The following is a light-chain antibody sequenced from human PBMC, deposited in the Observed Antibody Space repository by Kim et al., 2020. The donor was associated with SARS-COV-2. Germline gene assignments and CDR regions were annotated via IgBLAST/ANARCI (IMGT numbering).Light chain of an antibody. J-gene: IGKJ2*03. V-gene: IGKV4-1*01. CDR1: QTVLYNSNNKNY. Sequence: ATLKGKSSQTVLYNSNNKNYLAWYQQKPGQAPKLCIYWASIRESGVSDRFSGSGSETDFTLTISSLQAEDVAVYYCQQYYSTPPSFGQGTKLEIK. CDR3: QQYYSTPPS. CDR2: WAS.